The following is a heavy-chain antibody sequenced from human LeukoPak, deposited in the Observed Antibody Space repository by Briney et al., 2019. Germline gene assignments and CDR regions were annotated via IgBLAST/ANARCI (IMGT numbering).Heavy chain of an antibody. CDR2: IYYGSVFYSVST. J-gene: IGHJ4*02. Sequence: SETLSLTCTVSDGSISSSSYYWGWIRQPPGKGLEWIGSIYYGSVFYSVSTYYNPSLKSRVTMSGDTSKNQFSLKLSSVTAADTAVYFCARAARSSSWVHAYYFDYWGQGTLVTVSS. D-gene: IGHD6-13*01. CDR1: DGSISSSSYY. CDR3: ARAARSSSWVHAYYFDY. V-gene: IGHV4-39*07.